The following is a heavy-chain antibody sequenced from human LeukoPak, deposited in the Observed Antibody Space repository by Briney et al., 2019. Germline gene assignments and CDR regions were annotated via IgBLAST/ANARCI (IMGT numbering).Heavy chain of an antibody. CDR3: ASLAGGYFFDH. V-gene: IGHV3-23*01. J-gene: IGHJ4*02. CDR1: GFTFSSYG. CDR2: ISDNVGRT. Sequence: GGSLRLSCAASGFTFSSYGMSWVRQAPGKGLEWVSTISDNVGRTYYADSVEGRFTISRDNSKNSLYLQINSPRVEDTAVYYCASLAGGYFFDHWGQGTLVTVSS. D-gene: IGHD1-26*01.